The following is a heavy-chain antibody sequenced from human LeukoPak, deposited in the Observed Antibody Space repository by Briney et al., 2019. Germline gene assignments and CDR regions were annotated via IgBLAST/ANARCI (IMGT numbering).Heavy chain of an antibody. J-gene: IGHJ4*02. V-gene: IGHV3-21*01. CDR1: GFTFSSYS. Sequence: RGSLRLSCVASGFTFSSYSMNWVRQAPGKGLEWVSSISSSSSYIYYADSVKGRFTISRDNAKNSLYLQMNSLRAEDTAVYYCAKDRRPNSYSSGWLDYWGQGTLITVSS. D-gene: IGHD6-25*01. CDR2: ISSSSSYI. CDR3: AKDRRPNSYSSGWLDY.